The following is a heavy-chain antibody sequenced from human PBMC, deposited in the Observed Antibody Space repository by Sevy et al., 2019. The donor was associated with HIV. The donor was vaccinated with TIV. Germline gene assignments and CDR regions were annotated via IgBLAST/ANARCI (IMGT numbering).Heavy chain of an antibody. V-gene: IGHV3-30-3*01. D-gene: IGHD2-21*02. Sequence: GGSLRLSCAASGFTFSSYAMHWVRQAPGKGLEWVAVISYDGSNKHYADSVKGRFTISRDNSKNTLYLQMNSLRAEDTAVYYCARVVVVTDAFDIWGQGTMVTVSS. CDR1: GFTFSSYA. J-gene: IGHJ3*02. CDR3: ARVVVVTDAFDI. CDR2: ISYDGSNK.